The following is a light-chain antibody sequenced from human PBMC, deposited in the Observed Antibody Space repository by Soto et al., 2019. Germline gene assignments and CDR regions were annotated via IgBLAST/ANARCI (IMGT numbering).Light chain of an antibody. CDR2: GAS. J-gene: IGKJ1*01. V-gene: IGKV3-20*01. CDR1: QSVSSSS. CDR3: QHYGSSPRT. Sequence: EIVLTQSPGTLSLSPGERATLSCRASQSVSSSSLAWYQQKPGQGPRLLIYGASSRATGIPDRFSGSGSGTDFTLSISRLESEDFAVYYCQHYGSSPRTFGQGTKVEIK.